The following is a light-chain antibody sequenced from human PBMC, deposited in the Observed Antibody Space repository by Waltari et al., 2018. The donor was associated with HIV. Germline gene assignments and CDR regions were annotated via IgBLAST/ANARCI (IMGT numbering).Light chain of an antibody. CDR3: ATWDDSLNDYV. Sequence: QSVLTQPPSVSEAPRQRVTISCSGSSSNIGKNAVTWYKQLPGKAPKLLSYDKDLLLPGVSDRFSGSKSGTSASLAISGLQSEDEADYFCATWDDSLNDYVFGTVTKVTVL. J-gene: IGLJ1*01. CDR1: SSNIGKNA. CDR2: DKD. V-gene: IGLV1-36*01.